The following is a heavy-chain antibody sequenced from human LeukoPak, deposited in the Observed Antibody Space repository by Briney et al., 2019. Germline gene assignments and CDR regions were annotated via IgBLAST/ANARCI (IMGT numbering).Heavy chain of an antibody. CDR3: ARGAYDFWSGYFRPMYYYYYMDV. J-gene: IGHJ6*03. D-gene: IGHD3-3*01. CDR1: GGSISSYY. CDR2: IYYSGST. Sequence: SETLSLTCTVSGGSISSYYWSWIRQPPGKGLEWIGYIYYSGSTNYNPSLKSRVTISVDTSKNQFSLKLSSVTAADTAVYYCARGAYDFWSGYFRPMYYYYYMDVWGKGTTVTVSS. V-gene: IGHV4-59*01.